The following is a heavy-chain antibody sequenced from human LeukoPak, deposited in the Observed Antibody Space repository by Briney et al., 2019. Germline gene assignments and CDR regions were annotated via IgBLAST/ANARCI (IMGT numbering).Heavy chain of an antibody. J-gene: IGHJ3*02. Sequence: GWSLRLSCAASAFTFSSYEMNGVRQAPGKGLEWVSYISTGGTMYYADSVKGRFTISRDNAKNSLYLQMDSLRAEDTAVYYCARVSGKQSSSWYAFDIWGQGTMVTVSS. V-gene: IGHV3-48*03. CDR1: AFTFSSYE. CDR2: ISTGGTM. CDR3: ARVSGKQSSSWYAFDI. D-gene: IGHD6-13*01.